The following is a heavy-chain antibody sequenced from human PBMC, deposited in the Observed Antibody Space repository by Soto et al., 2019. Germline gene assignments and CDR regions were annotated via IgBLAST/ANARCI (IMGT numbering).Heavy chain of an antibody. CDR3: AKEILGYSSSPHAFDI. CDR1: GFTFDDYA. J-gene: IGHJ3*02. D-gene: IGHD6-6*01. Sequence: EVQLVESGGGLLQPGRSLRLSCAASGFTFDDYAMHWVRQAPVKGLECVSGISWNSGSIGYADSVKGRFTISRDNAKNSLYLQMNSLRAEDTALYYCAKEILGYSSSPHAFDIWGHGTLVTVSS. CDR2: ISWNSGSI. V-gene: IGHV3-9*01.